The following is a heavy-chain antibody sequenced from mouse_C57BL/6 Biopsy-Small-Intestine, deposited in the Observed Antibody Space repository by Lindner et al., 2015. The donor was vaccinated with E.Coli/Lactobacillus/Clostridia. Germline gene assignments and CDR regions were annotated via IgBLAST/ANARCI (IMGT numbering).Heavy chain of an antibody. CDR2: IYPGDGDT. V-gene: IGHV1-82*01. CDR3: VDFDGYYS. CDR1: GYAFSSSW. Sequence: VQLQESGPELVKPGASVKISCKASGYAFSSSWMNWVKRRPGKGLEWIGRIYPGDGDTNYNGKFKGKATLTADKSSSTAYMQLSSLTSEDSAVYFCVDFDGYYSWGQGTLVTVSA. D-gene: IGHD2-3*01. J-gene: IGHJ3*01.